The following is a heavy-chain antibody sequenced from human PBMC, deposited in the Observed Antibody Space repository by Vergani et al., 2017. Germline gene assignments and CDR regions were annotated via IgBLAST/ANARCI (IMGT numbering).Heavy chain of an antibody. CDR3: ARRSGIVYDIFSGTQYFFDC. CDR2: IYRTGRT. CDR1: GFSIDNGYY. Sequence: QVQLQESGPGLVKPSETLSLTCAVSGFSIDNGYYWDWIRQPPGKGLEWIGRIYRTGRTHFNPSLKSRVTISVDTSNNHFSLRLNALTAADTAVYYCARRSGIVYDIFSGTQYFFDCWGQGTLVTVSS. V-gene: IGHV4-38-2*01. J-gene: IGHJ4*02. D-gene: IGHD3-9*01.